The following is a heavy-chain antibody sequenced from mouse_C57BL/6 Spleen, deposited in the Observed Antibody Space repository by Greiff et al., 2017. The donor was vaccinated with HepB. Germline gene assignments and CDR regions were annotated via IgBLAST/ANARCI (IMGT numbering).Heavy chain of an antibody. V-gene: IGHV1-64*01. CDR3: ARSGSYYFDY. J-gene: IGHJ2*01. CDR1: GYTFTSYW. D-gene: IGHD3-1*01. CDR2: IHPNSGST. Sequence: VQLQQPGAELVKPGASVKLSCKAPGYTFTSYWMHWVKQRPGQGLEWIGMIHPNSGSTNYNEKFKSKATLTVDKSSSTAYMQLSSLTSEDSAVYYCARSGSYYFDYWGQGTTLTVSS.